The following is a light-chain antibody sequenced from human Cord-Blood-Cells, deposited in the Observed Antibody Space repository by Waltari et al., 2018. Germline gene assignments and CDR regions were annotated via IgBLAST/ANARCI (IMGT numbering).Light chain of an antibody. V-gene: IGKV1-33*01. Sequence: DIQLTQSPSSLSASVGDSVTITCQASQDISNYLNCYQQKPGKAPKLLIYDAANSETGVPSRFSGSGSGTDFTFTISSLQPEDIATYYCQQYDNLPAFTFGPGTKVDIK. J-gene: IGKJ3*01. CDR2: DAA. CDR1: QDISNY. CDR3: QQYDNLPAFT.